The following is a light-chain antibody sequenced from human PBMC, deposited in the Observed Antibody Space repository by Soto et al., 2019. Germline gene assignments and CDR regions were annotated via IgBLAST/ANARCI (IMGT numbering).Light chain of an antibody. J-gene: IGKJ1*01. CDR3: QQYESSPRT. CDR2: GAS. CDR1: QSVSSTY. V-gene: IGKV3-20*01. Sequence: EIVLTQSPGTLSLSPGERATLSCRASQSVSSTYLAWYQQKPGQAPGLLLYGASNRASGIPDRFAGSGSGTDFTLTISRLEPEDFAVYYCQQYESSPRTFGQGTKVDIK.